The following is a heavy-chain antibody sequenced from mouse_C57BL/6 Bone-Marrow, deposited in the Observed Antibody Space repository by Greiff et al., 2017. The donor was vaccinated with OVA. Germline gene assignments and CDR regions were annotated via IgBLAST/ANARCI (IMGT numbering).Heavy chain of an antibody. J-gene: IGHJ1*03. CDR2: ISNGGGST. CDR3: ARRGTTVVARGYFDV. D-gene: IGHD1-1*01. CDR1: GFTFSDYY. V-gene: IGHV5-12*01. Sequence: DVMLVESGGGLVQPGGSLKLSCAASGFTFSDYYMYWVRQTPEKRLEWVAYISNGGGSTYYPDTVKGRFTISRDNAKNTLYLQMSRLKSEDTAMYYCARRGTTVVARGYFDVWGTGTTVTVSS.